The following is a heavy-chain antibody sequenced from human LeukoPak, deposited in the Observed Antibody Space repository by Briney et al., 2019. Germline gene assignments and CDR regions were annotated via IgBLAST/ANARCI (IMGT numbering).Heavy chain of an antibody. Sequence: ASVKVSCKASGGTFSSYAISWVRQAPGQGLEWMGGIIPIFGTANYAQKFQGRVTITADESTSTAYMELSSLRSEDTAVYYCAKTAARDYDSSGYSFDHWGQGTLVTVSS. CDR2: IIPIFGTA. CDR3: AKTAARDYDSSGYSFDH. J-gene: IGHJ4*02. CDR1: GGTFSSYA. D-gene: IGHD3-22*01. V-gene: IGHV1-69*01.